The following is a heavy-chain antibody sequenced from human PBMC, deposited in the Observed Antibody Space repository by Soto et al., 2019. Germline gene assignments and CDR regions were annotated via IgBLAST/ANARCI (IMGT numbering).Heavy chain of an antibody. V-gene: IGHV3-23*01. J-gene: IGHJ6*02. CDR1: GFIFSDYA. CDR3: AKVTKRAAAGRYEYYKYGMDV. D-gene: IGHD6-13*01. CDR2: ISGTRGRQRNT. Sequence: GGSLRLSCAASGFIFSDYAMTWVRQAPGRGLEWVSTISGTRGRQRNTFYTASVKGRFTVTRDNSKNTLYLQMNGLRAEDTALYYCAKVTKRAAAGRYEYYKYGMDVWGQGTTVIVSS.